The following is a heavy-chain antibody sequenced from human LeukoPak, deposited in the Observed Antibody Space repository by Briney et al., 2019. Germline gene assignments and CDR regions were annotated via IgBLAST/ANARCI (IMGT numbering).Heavy chain of an antibody. CDR2: INHSGST. V-gene: IGHV4-34*01. Sequence: SETLSLTCAVYGGSFSGYYWSWIRQPPGKGLEWIGEINHSGSTNYNPSLKSRVTISVDTSKNQFSLKLNSVTAADTAVYYCTKGRGIWGQGTLVTVSS. D-gene: IGHD3-10*01. CDR3: TKGRGI. CDR1: GGSFSGYY. J-gene: IGHJ4*02.